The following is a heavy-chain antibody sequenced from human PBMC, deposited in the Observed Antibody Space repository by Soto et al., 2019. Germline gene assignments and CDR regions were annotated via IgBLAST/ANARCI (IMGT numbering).Heavy chain of an antibody. CDR1: GSTFDDHA. CDR2: ISWDGGRT. Sequence: GGSLRLSCAASGSTFDDHAMHWVRQAPGKGLEWISLISWDGGRTYYADSVRGRFTISRDNSKNSLYLQMNSLRTEDTALYFCVKDRIAVAGNSFMTTYYGMDVWGQGTTVTVSS. J-gene: IGHJ6*02. V-gene: IGHV3-43*01. CDR3: VKDRIAVAGNSFMTTYYGMDV. D-gene: IGHD6-19*01.